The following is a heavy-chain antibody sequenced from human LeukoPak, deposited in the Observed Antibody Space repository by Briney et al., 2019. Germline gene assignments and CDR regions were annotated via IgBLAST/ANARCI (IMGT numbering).Heavy chain of an antibody. D-gene: IGHD1-1*01. CDR3: ARDHWNDGGDY. V-gene: IGHV3-48*03. CDR2: ISSSSSTI. J-gene: IGHJ4*02. CDR1: GFTFSSYE. Sequence: GGSLRLSCAASGFTFSSYEMNWVRQAPGKGLEWVSYISSSSSTIYYADSVKGRFTISRDNAKNSLYLQMNSLRAEDTAVYYCARDHWNDGGDYWGQGTLVTVSS.